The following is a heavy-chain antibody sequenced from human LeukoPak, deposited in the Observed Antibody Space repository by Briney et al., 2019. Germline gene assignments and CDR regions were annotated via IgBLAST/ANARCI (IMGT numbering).Heavy chain of an antibody. CDR1: GFTFSDYY. J-gene: IGHJ4*02. D-gene: IGHD3-3*01. Sequence: GGSLRLSCAASGFTFSDYYMSWIRQAPGKGLEWVSYMSSSGSTIYYADSVKGRFTISRDNSKNSLYLQMNSLRTEDTALYYCAKDSDRYYDFWSGYPNFDYWGQGTLVTVSS. CDR2: MSSSGSTI. CDR3: AKDSDRYYDFWSGYPNFDY. V-gene: IGHV3-11*01.